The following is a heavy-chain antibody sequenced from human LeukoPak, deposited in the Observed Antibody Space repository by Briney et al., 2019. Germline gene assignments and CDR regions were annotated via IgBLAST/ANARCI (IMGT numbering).Heavy chain of an antibody. D-gene: IGHD6-19*01. J-gene: IGHJ4*02. Sequence: SETLSLTCTVSGGSISSYFWSWVRQPPGKGLEWIGWLYSSGSTNYNPSLKSRVIISVDTSRNQFSLKLNSVTAADTAVYYCARLNSGPIGWGQGTLVTVSS. CDR3: ARLNSGPIG. V-gene: IGHV4-59*08. CDR2: LYSSGST. CDR1: GGSISSYF.